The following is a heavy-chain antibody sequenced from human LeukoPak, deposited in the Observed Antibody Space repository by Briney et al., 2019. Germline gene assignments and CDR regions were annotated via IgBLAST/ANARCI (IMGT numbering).Heavy chain of an antibody. Sequence: GGSLRLSCAASGFTFSSYWMHWVRQAPGKGLVWVSRINSDGSSTSYADSVKGRFTISRDNAKNTLYLQMNSLRAEDTAVYYCAKVRVPYRPADFDYWGQGTLVTVSS. CDR2: INSDGSST. CDR1: GFTFSSYW. V-gene: IGHV3-74*01. D-gene: IGHD3-16*02. J-gene: IGHJ4*02. CDR3: AKVRVPYRPADFDY.